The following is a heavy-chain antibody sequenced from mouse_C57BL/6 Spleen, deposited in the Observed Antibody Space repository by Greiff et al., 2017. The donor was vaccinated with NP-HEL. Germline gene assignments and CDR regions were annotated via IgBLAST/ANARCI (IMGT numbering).Heavy chain of an antibody. Sequence: QVQLKQPGAELVMPGASVKLSCKASGYTFTSYWMHWVKQRPGQGLEWIGEIDPSDSYTNYNQKFKGKSTLTVDKSSSTAYMQLSSLTSEDSAVYYCARSRSNGYFDVWGTGTTVTVSS. V-gene: IGHV1-69*01. D-gene: IGHD2-5*01. CDR2: IDPSDSYT. CDR3: ARSRSNGYFDV. J-gene: IGHJ1*03. CDR1: GYTFTSYW.